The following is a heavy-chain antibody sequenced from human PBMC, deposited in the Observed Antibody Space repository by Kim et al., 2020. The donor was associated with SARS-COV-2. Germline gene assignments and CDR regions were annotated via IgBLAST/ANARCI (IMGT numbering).Heavy chain of an antibody. J-gene: IGHJ6*02. D-gene: IGHD2-21*02. Sequence: GESLKISCKASGYSFTNYWIAWVRQMPGKGLEWMGIIYPGDSDTTYSPSSRGQVTMSADKSISTAYLQWRSLKASDTAMYYCARLEGSSKWVTYGMDVWGQGTTVTVSS. CDR2: IYPGDSDT. CDR1: GYSFTNYW. V-gene: IGHV5-51*01. CDR3: ARLEGSSKWVTYGMDV.